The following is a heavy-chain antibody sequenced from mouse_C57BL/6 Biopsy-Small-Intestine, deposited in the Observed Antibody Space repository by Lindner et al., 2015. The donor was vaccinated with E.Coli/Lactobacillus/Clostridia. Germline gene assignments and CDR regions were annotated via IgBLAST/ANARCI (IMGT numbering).Heavy chain of an antibody. CDR3: AGAWGIAMPRVYMYDF. V-gene: IGHV1-84*02. Sequence: SVKVSCKASGYTFAAYYIYWVRQAPGQGLESVGRINPNNGATNYAQKFQGRVAVTLDTSISTAYMELSSLRSDDTAVYFCAGAWGIAMPRVYMYDFWGQGTLVTVSS. J-gene: IGHJ4*01. CDR1: GYTFAAYY. CDR2: INPNNGAT. D-gene: IGHD1-3*01.